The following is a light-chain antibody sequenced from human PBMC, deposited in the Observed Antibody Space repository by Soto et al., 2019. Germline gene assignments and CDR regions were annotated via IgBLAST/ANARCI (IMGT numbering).Light chain of an antibody. CDR1: QSISNW. CDR3: QQYNDWYS. Sequence: DIQMTQSPSTLSASVGDRVTITCRASQSISNWLAWYQQKPGKALKLLIYKASSLESGVPSRFSGSGSGTEFTLTISRLQPDDFATYYCQQYNDWYSFGQGTKLEIK. V-gene: IGKV1-5*03. CDR2: KAS. J-gene: IGKJ2*03.